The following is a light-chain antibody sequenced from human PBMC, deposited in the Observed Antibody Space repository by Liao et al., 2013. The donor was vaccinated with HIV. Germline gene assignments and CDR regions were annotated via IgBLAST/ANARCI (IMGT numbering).Light chain of an antibody. Sequence: SFVLTQPPSVSVAPGGTARITCGGNKIGSKSVHWYQQKPGQAPVLVIHYDTDRPSGIPERFSASESGATATLTIRRVEVGDEADYFCQVWDNSVDRVVFGGGTKLTVL. V-gene: IGLV3-21*04. CDR3: QVWDNSVDRVV. CDR1: KIGSKS. J-gene: IGLJ2*01. CDR2: YDT.